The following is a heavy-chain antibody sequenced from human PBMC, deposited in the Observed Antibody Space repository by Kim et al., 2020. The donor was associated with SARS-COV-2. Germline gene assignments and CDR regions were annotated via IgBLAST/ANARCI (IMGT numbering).Heavy chain of an antibody. CDR1: GYTLADSH. J-gene: IGHJ4*02. CDR2: IYPATGGT. V-gene: IGHV1-2*02. CDR3: ANTLVTHNLDH. Sequence: ASVKVSCKASGYTLADSHLHWVRQAPGQGLEWMGWIYPATGGTDYAQKFKGRVTMTRDTSTNTAYMELSYLRSDDTALYYCANTLVTHNLDHWGQGTLVTVSS. D-gene: IGHD2-21*02.